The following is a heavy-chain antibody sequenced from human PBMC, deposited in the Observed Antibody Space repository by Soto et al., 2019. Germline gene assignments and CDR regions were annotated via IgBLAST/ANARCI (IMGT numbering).Heavy chain of an antibody. V-gene: IGHV1-8*01. J-gene: IGHJ5*02. CDR2: MNTNTNST. CDR1: GYTFTTHD. Sequence: QVQLVQSGAEAKRPGASVKVSCKASGYTFTTHDIHWVRQAPGQGLEWMGWMNTNTNSTDCAQKFQGRVTLTWNTSISTAYVELRRLKFDDTAVYYCAIEVVEVVETTSLWFDPWGQGTLVTVSS. CDR3: AIEVVEVVETTSLWFDP. D-gene: IGHD2-15*01.